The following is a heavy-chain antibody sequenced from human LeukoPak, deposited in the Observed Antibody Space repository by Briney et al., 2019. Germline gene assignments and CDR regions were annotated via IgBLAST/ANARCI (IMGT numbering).Heavy chain of an antibody. J-gene: IGHJ4*02. V-gene: IGHV4-59*01. Sequence: SETLSLTCTVSGGSISSYYWSWIRQPPGKGLEWIGYIYYSGSTNYNPSLKSRVTISVDTSKNQFALKLSSLTAADTAVYYCARGTYGSSWQLEHFDYWGQGTLVTVSS. CDR1: GGSISSYY. CDR3: ARGTYGSSWQLEHFDY. D-gene: IGHD6-13*01. CDR2: IYYSGST.